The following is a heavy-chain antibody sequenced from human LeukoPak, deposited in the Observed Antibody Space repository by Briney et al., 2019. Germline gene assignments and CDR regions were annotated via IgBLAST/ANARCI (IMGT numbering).Heavy chain of an antibody. CDR3: AKAGNYVGGTYRSDVFDY. D-gene: IGHD3-16*02. J-gene: IGHJ4*02. V-gene: IGHV3-74*01. Sequence: TGGSLRLSCAASGFTFSNYWMHWVRQAPGKGLVWVSRINSDGSSTSYADSVKGRFTISRDSAKNTLYLQMNSLRAEDTAVYYWAKAGNYVGGTYRSDVFDYWGQGTLVTVS. CDR1: GFTFSNYW. CDR2: INSDGSST.